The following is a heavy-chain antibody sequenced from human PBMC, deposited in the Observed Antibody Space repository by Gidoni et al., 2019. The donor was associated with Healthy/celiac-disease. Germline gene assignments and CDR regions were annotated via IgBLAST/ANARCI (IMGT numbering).Heavy chain of an antibody. CDR2: IIPIFGTS. CDR3: ARDHWTYYEFWSGYSKGMDV. CDR1: GGTFSSYA. D-gene: IGHD3-3*01. Sequence: QVQLGQSGDEVKKPGSSVKVSCKASGGTFSSYAVSWRRPAPGQGLAWMGGIIPIFGTSTYAQTCQGRVTITADNSTSTAYLELRSLRSEDTAVYYCARDHWTYYEFWSGYSKGMDVWGKGTTVTVSS. V-gene: IGHV1-69*06. J-gene: IGHJ6*04.